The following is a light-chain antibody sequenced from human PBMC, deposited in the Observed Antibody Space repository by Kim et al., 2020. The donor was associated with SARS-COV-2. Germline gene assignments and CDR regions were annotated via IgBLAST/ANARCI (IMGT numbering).Light chain of an antibody. Sequence: LSRGERATLSCRSSQRIASSYVAWYQQRLGQAPRLLIYGASTRASGIPDRFSGSGSGTDFTLTISRLQPEDSAFYYCQQYASSPFTFGPGTKVDIK. V-gene: IGKV3-20*01. J-gene: IGKJ3*01. CDR1: QRIASSY. CDR2: GAS. CDR3: QQYASSPFT.